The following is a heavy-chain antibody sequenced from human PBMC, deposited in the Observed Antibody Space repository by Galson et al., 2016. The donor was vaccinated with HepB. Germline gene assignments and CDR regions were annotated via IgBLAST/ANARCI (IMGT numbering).Heavy chain of an antibody. CDR3: ALITHYYDTSGYYVNPNWYFDL. CDR2: IIPFFGTA. Sequence: SVKVSCKASGVTFSTYAITWVRQAPGQGLEWMGGIIPFFGTANNAQKFQGRVTISADESTSTAYMELSRLTSEDTAVYYCALITHYYDTSGYYVNPNWYFDLWGRGTLVTVSS. J-gene: IGHJ2*01. D-gene: IGHD3-22*01. V-gene: IGHV1-69*13. CDR1: GVTFSTYA.